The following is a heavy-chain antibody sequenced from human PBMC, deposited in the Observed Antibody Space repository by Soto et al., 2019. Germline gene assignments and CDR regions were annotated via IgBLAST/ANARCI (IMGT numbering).Heavy chain of an antibody. D-gene: IGHD6-25*01. V-gene: IGHV1-69*01. CDR2: IIPLFGTA. CDR1: GGTFSTYA. J-gene: IGHJ4*02. CDR3: ARTQGTHSNGSYYFDF. Sequence: QVQLEQSGAEVKQPGSSVKVSCKTSGGTFSTYAINWVRQAPGQGLEWMGAIIPLFGTADYSQKFQGRVTITADESTSTAYMELSSLKSDDTAVYFCARTQGTHSNGSYYFDFWGQGTLVTVSS.